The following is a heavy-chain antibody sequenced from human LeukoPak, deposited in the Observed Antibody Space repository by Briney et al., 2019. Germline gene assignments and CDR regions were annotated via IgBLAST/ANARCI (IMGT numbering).Heavy chain of an antibody. J-gene: IGHJ5*02. CDR3: ARPRVAAAGRGWFDP. CDR1: GGSIGSSSYY. CDR2: IYYSGST. D-gene: IGHD6-13*01. Sequence: SETLSLTCTVSGGSIGSSSYYWGWIRQPPGKGLEWIGSIYYSGSTYYNPSLKSRVTISVDTSKNQFSLKLSSVTAADTAVYYCARPRVAAAGRGWFDPWGKGTLVTVSS. V-gene: IGHV4-39*01.